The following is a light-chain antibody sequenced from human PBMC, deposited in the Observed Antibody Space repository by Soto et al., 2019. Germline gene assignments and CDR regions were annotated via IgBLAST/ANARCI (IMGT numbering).Light chain of an antibody. CDR2: TAS. CDR1: QSINTW. CDR3: QQYQTYSQ. J-gene: IGKJ1*01. V-gene: IGKV1-5*03. Sequence: DIQMTQSPSTLSASVGDRVTITCRASQSINTWLAWYQLKPGRAPKLLIYTASTLESGVSSRFSGSGSGTEFTLTISSLQPDDFATYYCQQYQTYSQFGQGTKVDIK.